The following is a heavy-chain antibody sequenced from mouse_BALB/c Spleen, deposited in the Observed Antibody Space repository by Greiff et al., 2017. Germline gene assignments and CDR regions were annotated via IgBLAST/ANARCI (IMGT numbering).Heavy chain of an antibody. CDR3: ARSVYYGSSPAWFAY. J-gene: IGHJ3*01. Sequence: EVQLQESGPGLVKPSQSLSPTCTVTGYSITSDYAWNWIRQFPGNKLEWMGYISYSGSTSYNPSLKSRISITRDTSKNQFFLQLNSVTTEDTATYYCARSVYYGSSPAWFAYWGQGTLVTVSA. CDR1: GYSITSDYA. V-gene: IGHV3-2*02. D-gene: IGHD1-1*01. CDR2: ISYSGST.